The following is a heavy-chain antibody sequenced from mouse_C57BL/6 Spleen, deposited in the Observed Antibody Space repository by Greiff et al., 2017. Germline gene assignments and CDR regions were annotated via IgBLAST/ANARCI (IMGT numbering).Heavy chain of an antibody. CDR2: IHPNSGST. D-gene: IGHD1-1*01. J-gene: IGHJ4*01. V-gene: IGHV1-64*01. Sequence: QVQLQQPGAELVKPGASVKLSCKASGYTFTSYWMHWVKQRPGQGLEWIGMIHPNSGSTNYNEKFKSKATLTVDKSSSTAYMQLSILTSEDSAVYYCARVKTTVVATDDYAMDYWGQGTSVTVSS. CDR1: GYTFTSYW. CDR3: ARVKTTVVATDDYAMDY.